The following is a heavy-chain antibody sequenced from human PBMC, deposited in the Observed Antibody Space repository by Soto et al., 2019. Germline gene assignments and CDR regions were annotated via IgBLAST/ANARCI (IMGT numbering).Heavy chain of an antibody. CDR2: IFYSGST. CDR3: ARGVTMVRGVIHTPYFDY. Sequence: QVQLQESGPGLVKPSQTLSLTCTVSGGSISSGGYYWSWIRQHPGKGLEWIGYIFYSGSTYYNPSLKSRVTISVDTSKNQFSLKLSSVTAADTAVYYCARGVTMVRGVIHTPYFDYWGQGTLVTVSS. J-gene: IGHJ4*02. D-gene: IGHD3-10*01. V-gene: IGHV4-31*03. CDR1: GGSISSGGYY.